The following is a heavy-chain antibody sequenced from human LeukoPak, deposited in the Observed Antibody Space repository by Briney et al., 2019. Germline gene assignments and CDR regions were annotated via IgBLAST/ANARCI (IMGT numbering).Heavy chain of an antibody. Sequence: GGSLRLSCAASGFTFSSYCMHWVRQAPGKGLEWVAFIRYDGRNKYFADSVKGRFTISRDSSKNTLYLQMNSLRVDDTAVYYCAKDGTRGIRFGKIPHYFDYWGQGTLVSV. CDR3: AKDGTRGIRFGKIPHYFDY. D-gene: IGHD3-10*01. CDR1: GFTFSSYC. CDR2: IRYDGRNK. V-gene: IGHV3-30*02. J-gene: IGHJ4*02.